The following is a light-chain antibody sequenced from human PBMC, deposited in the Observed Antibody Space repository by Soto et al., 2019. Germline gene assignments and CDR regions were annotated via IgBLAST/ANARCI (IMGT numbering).Light chain of an antibody. V-gene: IGKV1-5*01. J-gene: IGKJ1*01. CDR3: QHHNSYSQT. CDR2: GAS. Sequence: DIQLTQSPATLSASVGDRVTITCRASQSIRYYLAWYQQMPGKAPKLLIYGASSLQSGVPSRFSGSGSGTEFTLTISSLQPDDFATYFCQHHNSYSQTFGHGTKVDIK. CDR1: QSIRYY.